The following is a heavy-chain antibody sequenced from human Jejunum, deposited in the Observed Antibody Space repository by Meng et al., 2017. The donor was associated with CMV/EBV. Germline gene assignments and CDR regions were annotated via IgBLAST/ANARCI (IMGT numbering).Heavy chain of an antibody. CDR3: ARGESRGYYYFDY. D-gene: IGHD3-22*01. Sequence: QAPLQEAGPGLGRPSETLSLTCTVSGDSISNYFWSWIRQPAGKKLEWIGRISPSGNINYIPSLKGRVTMSLDTSNNQIFLNLTSVTAADTALYYCARGESRGYYYFDYWGQGILVTVSS. J-gene: IGHJ4*02. V-gene: IGHV4-4*07. CDR2: ISPSGNI. CDR1: GDSISNYF.